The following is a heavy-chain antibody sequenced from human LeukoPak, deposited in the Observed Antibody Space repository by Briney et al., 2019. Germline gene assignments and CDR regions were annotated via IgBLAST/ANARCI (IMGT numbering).Heavy chain of an antibody. V-gene: IGHV4-4*07. Sequence: SETLSLTCTVSGGSISSYYWSWIRQPPGKGLEWIWRIYTSGSTNYNPSLKSRVTMSVDTSKNQFSLKLSSVTAADTAVYYCNRIVTGWGSTFDIWGQETMVTVSS. CDR1: GGSISSYY. CDR2: IYTSGST. D-gene: IGHD1-14*01. J-gene: IGHJ3*02. CDR3: NRIVTGWGSTFDI.